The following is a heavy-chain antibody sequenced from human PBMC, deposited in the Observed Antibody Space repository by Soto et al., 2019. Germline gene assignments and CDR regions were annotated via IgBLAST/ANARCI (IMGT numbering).Heavy chain of an antibody. V-gene: IGHV3-23*01. D-gene: IGHD3-10*01. CDR3: AKDHRSPYYYYYGMDV. J-gene: IGHJ6*02. CDR1: GFTFSSYA. Sequence: GVSLRLSCAASGFTFSSYAMSWVRQAPGKGLEWVSAISGSGGSTYYADSVKGRFTISRDNSKNTLYLQMNSLRAEDTAVYYCAKDHRSPYYYYYGMDVWGQGTTVTVSS. CDR2: ISGSGGST.